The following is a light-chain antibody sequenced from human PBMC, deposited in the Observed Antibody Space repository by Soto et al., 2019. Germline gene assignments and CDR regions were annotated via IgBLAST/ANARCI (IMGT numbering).Light chain of an antibody. CDR2: DAS. CDR3: QQRSNWPPIT. CDR1: QSVSSSY. V-gene: IGKV3-11*01. J-gene: IGKJ5*01. Sequence: EIVLTQSPATLSLSPGEGATLSCRAIQSVSSSYLAWYQQKPGQAPRLLIYDASNRATGIPARFSGSGSGTDFTLTISSLEPEDFAVYYCQQRSNWPPITFGQGTRLEI.